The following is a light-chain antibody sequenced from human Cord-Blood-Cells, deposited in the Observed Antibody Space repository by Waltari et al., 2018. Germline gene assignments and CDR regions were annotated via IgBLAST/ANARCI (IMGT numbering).Light chain of an antibody. J-gene: IGLJ3*02. CDR2: SNN. CDR1: SPNIGRNT. CDR3: AAWDDSLNGPV. V-gene: IGLV1-44*01. Sequence: QSVLTQPPSASGTPGQRVTISCSGSSPNIGRNTVNWYHQLPGTAPKLLIYSNNQRPSGVPDRFSGSKSGTSASLAISGLQSEDEADYYCAAWDDSLNGPVFGGGTKLTVL.